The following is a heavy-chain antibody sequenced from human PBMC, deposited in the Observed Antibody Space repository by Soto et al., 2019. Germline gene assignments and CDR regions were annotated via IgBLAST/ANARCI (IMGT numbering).Heavy chain of an antibody. CDR1: GGSISSGGYY. V-gene: IGHV4-31*03. CDR3: ARVPDYYDSSGYYYGVVDY. Sequence: SETLSLTCTVSGGSISSGGYYWSWSRQHPGKGLEWIGYIYYSGSTYYNPSLKSRVTISVDTSKNQFSLKLSSVTAADTAVYYGARVPDYYDSSGYYYGVVDYWGQGTLVTVSS. J-gene: IGHJ4*02. D-gene: IGHD3-22*01. CDR2: IYYSGST.